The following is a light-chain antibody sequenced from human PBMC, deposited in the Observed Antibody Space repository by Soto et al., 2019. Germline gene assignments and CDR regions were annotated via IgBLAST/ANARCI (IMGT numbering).Light chain of an antibody. CDR2: GAS. CDR3: QQYGRSPWT. J-gene: IGKJ1*01. V-gene: IGKV3-20*01. CDR1: QSVSSSY. Sequence: EIVLTHSPGTLSLSPVDRATLSCSASQSVSSSYLAWYQQKPGQAPGLLIYGASSRATGIPDRFSGSGSGTDFTLTISRLEPEDFAVYYCQQYGRSPWTFGQGTKVDIK.